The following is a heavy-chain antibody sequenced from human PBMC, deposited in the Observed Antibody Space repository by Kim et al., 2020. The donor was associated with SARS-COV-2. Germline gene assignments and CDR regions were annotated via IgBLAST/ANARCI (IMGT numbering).Heavy chain of an antibody. CDR1: GFTFGDSG. D-gene: IGHD6-19*01. Sequence: GGSLRLSCAASGFTFGDSGVHWVRQASGKGPEWVGRIRSKVNKYATTYAASVNGRFTISRDDSKTTAYLQMNSLKTEDTAVYYCTILSPTVAGVQWGQGTLVTVSS. CDR3: TILSPTVAGVQ. J-gene: IGHJ4*02. V-gene: IGHV3-73*01. CDR2: IRSKVNKYAT.